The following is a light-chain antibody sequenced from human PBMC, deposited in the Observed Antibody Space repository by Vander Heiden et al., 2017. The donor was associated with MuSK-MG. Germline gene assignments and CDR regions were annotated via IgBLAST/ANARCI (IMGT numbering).Light chain of an antibody. V-gene: IGLV1-40*01. CDR1: SSNIGAGYD. CDR3: LSYDSSLSGVI. J-gene: IGLJ2*01. CDR2: GNT. Sequence: QSVLPQPPSVSGAPGERVTISGTGSSSNIGAGYDVHWYQQLPETAPKLLIYGNTNRPSGVPDRFSGSRSGTSASLAITGPQAEDEADYYCLSYDSSLSGVIFGGGTKLTVL.